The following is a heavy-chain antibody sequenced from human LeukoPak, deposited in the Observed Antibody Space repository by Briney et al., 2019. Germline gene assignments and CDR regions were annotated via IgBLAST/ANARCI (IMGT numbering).Heavy chain of an antibody. J-gene: IGHJ6*03. V-gene: IGHV1-69*05. CDR1: GGTFSSYA. CDR2: IIPIFGTA. Sequence: SVKVSCKASGGTFSSYAISWVRQAPGQGLEWMGRIIPIFGTANYAQKFQGRVTITTDESTSTAYMELSSLRSEDTAVYYCARENYYYYYMDVWGKGTTVTVSS. CDR3: ARENYYYYYMDV.